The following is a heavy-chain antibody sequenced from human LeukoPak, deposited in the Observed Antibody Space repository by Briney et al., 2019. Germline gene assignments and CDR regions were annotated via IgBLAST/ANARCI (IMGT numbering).Heavy chain of an antibody. CDR3: AKGAQYDFWTGYTLEYFDV. V-gene: IGHV3-23*01. D-gene: IGHD3-3*01. Sequence: GGSLRLSCAASGFTFTSYAMNWVRQAPGKGLEWVSFISASGSSTHYTDSVKGRFTISRDNSNNTLYLQINSLRAEDTAAYYCAKGAQYDFWTGYTLEYFDVWGKGTLVTVSS. CDR2: ISASGSST. CDR1: GFTFTSYA. J-gene: IGHJ4*02.